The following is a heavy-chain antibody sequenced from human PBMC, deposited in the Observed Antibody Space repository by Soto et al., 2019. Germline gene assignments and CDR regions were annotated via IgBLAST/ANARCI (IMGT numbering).Heavy chain of an antibody. D-gene: IGHD3-10*01. CDR2: VYYNENT. CDR1: GASINNFAYY. V-gene: IGHV4-39*01. CDR3: ARRERYYGSPGWFDP. Sequence: PSETLSLTCSVSGASINNFAYYWGWIRQPSGKGLEWIGTVYYNENTYYNPSLKSRVAISVDTAKNQFSLNLRSVTAADTAIYFCARRERYYGSPGWFDPWGQGTLVTVSS. J-gene: IGHJ5*01.